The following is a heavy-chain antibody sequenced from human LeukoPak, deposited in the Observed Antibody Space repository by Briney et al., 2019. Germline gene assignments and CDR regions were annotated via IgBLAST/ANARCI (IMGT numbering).Heavy chain of an antibody. CDR2: IYSGGGT. CDR1: EFTVSNIS. CDR3: ARDTPATNTRYFDY. Sequence: PGGSLRLSCVASEFTVSNISMTWVRQAPGMGLEWVSVIYSGGGTYYADSVKGRFTISRDNPENTLYLQMNSLRAEDTAVYYCARDTPATNTRYFDYWGQGALVTVSS. J-gene: IGHJ4*02. V-gene: IGHV3-66*01. D-gene: IGHD2-15*01.